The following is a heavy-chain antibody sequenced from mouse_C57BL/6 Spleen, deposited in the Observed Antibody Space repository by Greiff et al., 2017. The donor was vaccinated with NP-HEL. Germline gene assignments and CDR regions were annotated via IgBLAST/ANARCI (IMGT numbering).Heavy chain of an antibody. CDR3: TGYWFAY. V-gene: IGHV1-15*01. J-gene: IGHJ3*01. Sequence: VQLQQSGAELVRPGASVTLSCKASGYTFTDYEMHWVKQTPVHGLEWIGAIDPETGGTAYKQKFKGKAILTAYKSTSTAYLRLRSLTSANSAVYYCTGYWFAYWGQGTLVTVSA. CDR1: GYTFTDYE. CDR2: IDPETGGT.